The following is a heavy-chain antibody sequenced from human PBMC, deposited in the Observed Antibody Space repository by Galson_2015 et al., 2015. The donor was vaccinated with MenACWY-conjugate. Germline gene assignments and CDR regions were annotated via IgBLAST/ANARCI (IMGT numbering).Heavy chain of an antibody. CDR2: IYPGDSDT. CDR3: ARHKGRKGAFDI. CDR1: GYSFTTYW. J-gene: IGHJ3*02. V-gene: IGHV5-51*01. Sequence: QSGAEVTKPGESLKISCKASGYSFTTYWIVWVRQMPGKGLEWMGIIYPGDSDTRYSPSFQGQVTISADKSNNTAHLQWSGLKASDTAMYNCARHKGRKGAFDIWGQGTMVTVSS.